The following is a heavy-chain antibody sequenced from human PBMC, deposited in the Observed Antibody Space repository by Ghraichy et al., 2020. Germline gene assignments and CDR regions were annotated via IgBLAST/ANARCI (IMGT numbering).Heavy chain of an antibody. CDR2: ISTSTSIT. V-gene: IGHV3-48*02. J-gene: IGHJ4*02. D-gene: IGHD1/OR15-1a*01. CDR3: ARGTWSRIDF. CDR1: GFTFTDYS. Sequence: GGSLRLSCAASGFTFTDYSMNWVRQAPGKGLEWVSYISTSTSITYYADSVKGRFTISRDNAKNSLFLQMNSLRDEDTAVYYCARGTWSRIDFWGRGTLVTVSS.